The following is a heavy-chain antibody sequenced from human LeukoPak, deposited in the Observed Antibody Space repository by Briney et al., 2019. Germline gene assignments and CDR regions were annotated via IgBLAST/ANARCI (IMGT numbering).Heavy chain of an antibody. CDR2: INYSGSTI. D-gene: IGHD5-24*01. CDR3: VKGESNYWANGDLGY. V-gene: IGHV3-9*03. CDR1: GFTFSSYA. Sequence: GGSLRLSCAASGFTFSSYAMSWVRQAPGRGLEWVSGINYSGSTIGYADSVKGRFTISRDNAKNSLYLQMNSLRAEDMALYYCVKGESNYWANGDLGYWGRGTLVTVSS. J-gene: IGHJ4*02.